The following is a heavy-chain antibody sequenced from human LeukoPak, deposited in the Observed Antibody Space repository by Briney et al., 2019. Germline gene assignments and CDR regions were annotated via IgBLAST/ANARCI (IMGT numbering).Heavy chain of an antibody. Sequence: GGSLRLSCAASGFTFSSYAMSWVRQAPGKGLEWVSAISGSGGSTYYADSVKGRFTISRDNSKNTLYLQMNSLRAEDTAVYYCARGRAIYGSFDYWCQGTLVTVSS. J-gene: IGHJ4*02. D-gene: IGHD3-9*01. V-gene: IGHV3-23*01. CDR2: ISGSGGST. CDR1: GFTFSSYA. CDR3: ARGRAIYGSFDY.